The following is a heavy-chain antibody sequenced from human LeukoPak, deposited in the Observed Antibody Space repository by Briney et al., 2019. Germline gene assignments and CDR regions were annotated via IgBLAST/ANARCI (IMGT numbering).Heavy chain of an antibody. D-gene: IGHD6-13*01. CDR2: IYSDNT. CDR1: GFAVSSNS. Sequence: SGGSLRLSCTVSGFAVSSNSMSWVRQAPGKGLEWVSFIYSDNTHYADSVKGRFTISRDDSKNMLFLQMDSLRVEDTAVYYCARDRAAADPWGQGTLVTVSS. J-gene: IGHJ5*02. CDR3: ARDRAAADP. V-gene: IGHV3-53*01.